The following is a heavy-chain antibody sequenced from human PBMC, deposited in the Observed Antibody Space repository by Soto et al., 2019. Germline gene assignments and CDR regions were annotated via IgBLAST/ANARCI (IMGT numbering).Heavy chain of an antibody. J-gene: IGHJ6*03. CDR1: GYTFTSYA. CDR2: INAGNGNT. V-gene: IGHV1-3*01. D-gene: IGHD3-10*01. CDR3: ARDEWFGGSKPYYYYYMDV. Sequence: ASVKVSCKASGYTFTSYAMHWVRQAPGQRLEWMGWINAGNGNTKYSQKFQGRVTITRDTSASTAYMELSSLRSEDTAVYYCARDEWFGGSKPYYYYYMDVWGKGTTVTVSS.